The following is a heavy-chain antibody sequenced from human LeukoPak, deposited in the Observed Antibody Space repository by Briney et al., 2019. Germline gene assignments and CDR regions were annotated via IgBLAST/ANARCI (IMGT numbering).Heavy chain of an antibody. CDR1: GFTFSSHW. V-gene: IGHV3-7*01. D-gene: IGHD3-10*01. J-gene: IGHJ4*03. CDR3: AREIVRRGSGTDNKSYFDS. Sequence: GGSLRLSYAASGFTFSSHWMTWVRQAPGKGLEWVANIKQDGNEINYVDSVKGRFTISRDNAKTSLYLQMNSLRVEDTALYYCAREIVRRGSGTDNKSYFDSWGQGTLVTVSS. CDR2: IKQDGNEI.